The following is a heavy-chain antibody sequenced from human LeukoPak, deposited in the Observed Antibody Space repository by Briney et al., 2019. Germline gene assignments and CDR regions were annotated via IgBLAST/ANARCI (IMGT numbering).Heavy chain of an antibody. CDR1: GYSISSAYY. J-gene: IGHJ6*03. D-gene: IGHD2-2*01. CDR3: ARHGAGYCSSTSCSYYYYYMDV. Sequence: SETPSLTCSVSGYSISSAYYWSWIRQPPGKGLEWIGEINHSGSTNYNPSLKSRVTISVDTSKNQFSLKLSSVTAADTAVYYCARHGAGYCSSTSCSYYYYYMDVWGKGTTVTISS. CDR2: INHSGST. V-gene: IGHV4-38-2*02.